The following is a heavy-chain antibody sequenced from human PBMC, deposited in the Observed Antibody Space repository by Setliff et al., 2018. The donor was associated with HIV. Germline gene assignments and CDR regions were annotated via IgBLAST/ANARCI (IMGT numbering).Heavy chain of an antibody. Sequence: SETLSLTCTVSGGSISSGGYYWSWIRQPPGKGLEWIGTMYHSGSTYYNPSLQGRVTMFFDTSEDHFSLRLSSVTAADTAVYYCASRWGSYYDTNGHPFDYWGQGTLVTVSS. D-gene: IGHD3-22*01. J-gene: IGHJ4*02. CDR3: ASRWGSYYDTNGHPFDY. V-gene: IGHV4-39*02. CDR1: GGSISSGGYY. CDR2: MYHSGST.